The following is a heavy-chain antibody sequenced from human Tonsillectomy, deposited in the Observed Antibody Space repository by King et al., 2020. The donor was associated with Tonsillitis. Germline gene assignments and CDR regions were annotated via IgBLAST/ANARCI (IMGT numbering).Heavy chain of an antibody. CDR2: IKSKTDGGTI. V-gene: IGHV3-15*01. CDR3: TTEGAIVATTATFDY. J-gene: IGHJ4*02. Sequence: VQLVESGGGLVKPGGSLRLSCAPSGFIFRNAWMTWVRQAPGKGLEWVGRIKSKTDGGTIDYAAPVKARFTISRDDSKNTLYLQMNSLKTEDTAVYYCTTEGAIVATTATFDYWGQGTLVTVSS. CDR1: GFIFRNAW. D-gene: IGHD5-12*01.